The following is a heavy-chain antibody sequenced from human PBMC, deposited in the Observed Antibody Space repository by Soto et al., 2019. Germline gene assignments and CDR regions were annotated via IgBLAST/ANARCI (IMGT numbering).Heavy chain of an antibody. CDR1: GGSISSGCYD. CDR3: ARADDSSGYYPYD. Sequence: TLSVTFTVSGGSISSGCYDWSWIRQHPGKGLEWIGYIYYSGSTYYNPSLKSRVTISVDTSKNQFSLKLSSVTAADTAVYYCARADDSSGYYPYDWGQGTLVTVSS. V-gene: IGHV4-31*03. D-gene: IGHD3-22*01. CDR2: IYYSGST. J-gene: IGHJ4*02.